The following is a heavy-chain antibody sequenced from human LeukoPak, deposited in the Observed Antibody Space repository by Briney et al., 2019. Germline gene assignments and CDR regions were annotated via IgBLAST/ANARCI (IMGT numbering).Heavy chain of an antibody. J-gene: IGHJ4*02. D-gene: IGHD2-2*01. CDR2: ISASGGNS. CDR3: ITLIWSSRTSWYADY. V-gene: IGHV3-23*01. Sequence: EGSPRLSCEASGFTFSDSAMSWVRQASGRGLEWVSLISASGGNSYYADSVKGPFTVSRDSSKNTLHLQMNSLRAEDTAVYYCITLIWSSRTSWYADYWGQGTLVTV. CDR1: GFTFSDSA.